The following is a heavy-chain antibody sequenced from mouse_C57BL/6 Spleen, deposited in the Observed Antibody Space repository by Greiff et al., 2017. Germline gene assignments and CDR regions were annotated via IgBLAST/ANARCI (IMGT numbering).Heavy chain of an antibody. V-gene: IGHV1-69*01. Sequence: QVQLQQPGAELVMPGASVKLSCKASGYTFTSYWLHWVKQRPGHGLEWIGWIDPSDSYTNYNQTFKGKSPLTVDKSSSTAYMQLSSLTSEDSAVYYCARSGTMVTTGFAYWGQGPLVTVSA. CDR3: ARSGTMVTTGFAY. D-gene: IGHD2-2*01. CDR2: IDPSDSYT. CDR1: GYTFTSYW. J-gene: IGHJ3*01.